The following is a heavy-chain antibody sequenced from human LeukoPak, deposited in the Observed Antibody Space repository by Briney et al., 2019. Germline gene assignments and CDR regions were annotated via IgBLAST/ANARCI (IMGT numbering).Heavy chain of an antibody. V-gene: IGHV3-21*01. D-gene: IGHD6-13*01. CDR1: GFSFGTYS. CDR2: ISSSSIHV. CDR3: AKDGDRSFWYPLDY. J-gene: IGHJ4*02. Sequence: KPGGSLRLSCAGSGFSFGTYSINWVRQAPGKGLEWVSSISSSSIHVNYADSVKGRFTISRDNAKNSLYLQMNSLRGEDTAVYYCAKDGDRSFWYPLDYWGQGSLVTVSS.